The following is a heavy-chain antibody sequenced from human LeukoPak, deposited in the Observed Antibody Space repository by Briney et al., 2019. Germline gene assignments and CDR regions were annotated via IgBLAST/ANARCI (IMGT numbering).Heavy chain of an antibody. Sequence: PSETLSLTCTVSGGSISSYYWSWIRQPPGKELEWIGYIYYSGSTNYNPSLKSRVTISVDTSKNQFSLKLSSVTAADTAVYYCARVSDYGDHASFDYWGQGTLVTVSS. D-gene: IGHD4-17*01. J-gene: IGHJ4*02. V-gene: IGHV4-59*01. CDR3: ARVSDYGDHASFDY. CDR2: IYYSGST. CDR1: GGSISSYY.